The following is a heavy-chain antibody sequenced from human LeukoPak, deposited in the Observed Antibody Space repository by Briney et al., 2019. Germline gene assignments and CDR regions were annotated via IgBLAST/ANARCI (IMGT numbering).Heavy chain of an antibody. V-gene: IGHV1-69*04. CDR1: GYTFTSYA. CDR3: ARGAIFGVVIIGYFDY. CDR2: IIPILGIA. D-gene: IGHD3-3*01. J-gene: IGHJ4*02. Sequence: SVKVSCKASGYTFTSYAISWVRQAPGQGLEWMGRIIPILGIANYAQKFQGRVTITADKSTSTAYMELSSLRSEDTAVYYCARGAIFGVVIIGYFDYWGQGTLVTVSS.